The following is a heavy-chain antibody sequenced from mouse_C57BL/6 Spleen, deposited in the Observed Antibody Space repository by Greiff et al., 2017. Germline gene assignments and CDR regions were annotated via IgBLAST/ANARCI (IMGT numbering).Heavy chain of an antibody. CDR3: ARYYSDYAAWFAG. J-gene: IGHJ3*01. V-gene: IGHV1-52*01. Sequence: QVQLQQPGAALVRPGSSVQLSCKASVYTFTSYWLHWVKQRPIQGLARIRNIDPSVSETLYTQKFKDKATLTVDKSSRTAYRLLSSLTSEDSAVYYCARYYSDYAAWFAGWGPGTLVTGSA. CDR2: IDPSVSET. CDR1: VYTFTSYW. D-gene: IGHD2-13*01.